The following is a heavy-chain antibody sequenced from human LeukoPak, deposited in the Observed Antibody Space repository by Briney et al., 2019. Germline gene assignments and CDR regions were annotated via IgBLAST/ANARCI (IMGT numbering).Heavy chain of an antibody. V-gene: IGHV4-34*01. CDR2: INHSGST. Sequence: SETLSLTCAVYGGSFSGYYWSWIRQPPGRGLEWIGEINHSGSTYYNPSLKSRVTISVDTSKNQFSLKLSSVTAADTAVYYCARDIGMATKNWFDPWGQGTLVTVSS. J-gene: IGHJ5*02. D-gene: IGHD5-24*01. CDR1: GGSFSGYY. CDR3: ARDIGMATKNWFDP.